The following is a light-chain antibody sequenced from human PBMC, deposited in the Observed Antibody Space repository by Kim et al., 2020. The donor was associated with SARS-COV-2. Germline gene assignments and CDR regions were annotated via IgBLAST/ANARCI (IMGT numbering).Light chain of an antibody. CDR2: GNS. CDR1: SSNIGAGYD. CDR3: QSYDSSLSGSV. V-gene: IGLV1-40*01. J-gene: IGLJ3*02. Sequence: QRVTLSGTGSSSNIGAGYDVHWYQQLPGTAPKLLIYGNSNRPSGVPDRFSGSKSGTSASLAITGLQAEDEADYYCQSYDSSLSGSVFGGGTQLTVL.